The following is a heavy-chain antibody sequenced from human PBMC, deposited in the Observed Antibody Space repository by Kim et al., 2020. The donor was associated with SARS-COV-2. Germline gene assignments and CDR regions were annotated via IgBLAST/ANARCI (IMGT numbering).Heavy chain of an antibody. D-gene: IGHD4-17*01. J-gene: IGHJ4*02. CDR1: GGSISSGGYY. V-gene: IGHV4-31*03. Sequence: SETLSLTCTVSGGSISSGGYYWSWIRQHPGKGLEWIGYIYYSGSTYYNPSLKSRVTISVDTSKNQFSLKLSSVTAADTAVYYCAREVLSEEHDYGDLRGDYFDYWGQGTLVTVSS. CDR3: AREVLSEEHDYGDLRGDYFDY. CDR2: IYYSGST.